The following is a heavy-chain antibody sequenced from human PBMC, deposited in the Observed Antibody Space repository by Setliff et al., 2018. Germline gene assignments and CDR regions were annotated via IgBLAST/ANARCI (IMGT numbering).Heavy chain of an antibody. CDR3: ARINVYVSSGYYYAPEL. CDR1: GFTFTDYG. J-gene: IGHJ4*02. V-gene: IGHV1-18*01. D-gene: IGHD3-22*01. Sequence: GASVKVSCKSSGFTFTDYGITWVRQVPGQGLEWMGWINNYNFNTQYAQKFQGRVTVTTDTSTTTAYMELRSLRADDTAVYYCARINVYVSSGYYYAPELWGQGTTVTVSS. CDR2: INNYNFNT.